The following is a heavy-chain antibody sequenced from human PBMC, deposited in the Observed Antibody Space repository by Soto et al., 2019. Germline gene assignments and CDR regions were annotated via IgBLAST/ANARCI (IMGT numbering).Heavy chain of an antibody. J-gene: IGHJ4*02. V-gene: IGHV3-23*01. D-gene: IGHD1-26*01. CDR2: ISGSGGST. Sequence: EVQLLESGGGLVQPGGSLRLSCAASGFTFSSYAMRWVRQAPVKGLEWVSAISGSGGSTYCADSVKGRFTISRDNSKNTLDLQMTSLRAEDTAVYYCARRGSGSYYDYWGQGTLVTVSS. CDR1: GFTFSSYA. CDR3: ARRGSGSYYDY.